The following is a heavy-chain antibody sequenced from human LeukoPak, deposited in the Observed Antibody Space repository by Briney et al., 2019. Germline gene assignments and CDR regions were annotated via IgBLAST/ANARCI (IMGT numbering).Heavy chain of an antibody. J-gene: IGHJ6*02. CDR3: ARDPWYSSGWYVPAYYYYYYGMDV. V-gene: IGHV3-30*07. CDR1: GFTFSSYA. Sequence: GRSLRLSCAASGFTFSSYAMHWVRQAPGKGLEWVAVISYDGSNKYYADSVKGRFTISRDNSKNTLYLQMNSLRAEDTAVYYCARDPWYSSGWYVPAYYYYYYGMDVWGQGTTVTVSS. D-gene: IGHD6-19*01. CDR2: ISYDGSNK.